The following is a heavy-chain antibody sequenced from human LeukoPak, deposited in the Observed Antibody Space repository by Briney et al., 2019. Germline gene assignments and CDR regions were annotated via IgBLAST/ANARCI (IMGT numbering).Heavy chain of an antibody. CDR3: ANIGPLYGSGSPSLDY. Sequence: GGTLRLSWAASGFTFSSYGMSWVRQAPGKGLEWVSAISGSGGSTYYADSVKGRFTISRDNSKNTLYLQMNSLRAEDTAVYYCANIGPLYGSGSPSLDYWGQGTLVTVSS. CDR2: ISGSGGST. V-gene: IGHV3-23*01. CDR1: GFTFSSYG. D-gene: IGHD3-10*01. J-gene: IGHJ4*02.